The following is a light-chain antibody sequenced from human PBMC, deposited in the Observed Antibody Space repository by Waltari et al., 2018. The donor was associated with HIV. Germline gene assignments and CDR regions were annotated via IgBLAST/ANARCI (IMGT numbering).Light chain of an antibody. CDR3: CSYAGSSTVI. J-gene: IGLJ2*01. Sequence: QSALTQPASVSGSPGQSITISCTGTSSDVGGYNYVSWYQPPPGKAPKLLIYAVTKRPSGVSNRLSGSKSGNTASLTISGLQAEDEAAYYCCSYAGSSTVIFGGGTKLTVL. V-gene: IGLV2-23*02. CDR1: SSDVGGYNY. CDR2: AVT.